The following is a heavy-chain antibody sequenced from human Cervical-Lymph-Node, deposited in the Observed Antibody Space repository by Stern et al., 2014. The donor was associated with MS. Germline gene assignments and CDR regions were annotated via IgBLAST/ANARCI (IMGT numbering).Heavy chain of an antibody. CDR2: ISHNFTHT. J-gene: IGHJ4*02. D-gene: IGHD4-17*01. V-gene: IGHV3-21*01. Sequence: EVQLVESGGGLVKPGGSLRLSCDASGFTFSHYSINWVRQAPGKGLEWISSISHNFTHTYYADSVEGRFTISRDSAKNSVLLHMASLRAEDTAVYYCARARVGDYARSPHLDSWGRGTLVSVSS. CDR3: ARARVGDYARSPHLDS. CDR1: GFTFSHYS.